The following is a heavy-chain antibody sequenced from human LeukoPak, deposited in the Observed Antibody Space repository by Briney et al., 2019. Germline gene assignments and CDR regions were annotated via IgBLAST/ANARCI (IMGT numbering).Heavy chain of an antibody. V-gene: IGHV4-39*07. Sequence: SETLSLTCTVSGDPLNDNLYYWGWIRQSPGKGLEWIGAFYSSGSTSSHSSLKSRVTISVDTSRTQLSLKLDSVTAADTAVYYCARVAPLRHDILLDAFDIWGQGTMVTVSS. J-gene: IGHJ3*02. CDR3: ARVAPLRHDILLDAFDI. D-gene: IGHD3-22*01. CDR1: GDPLNDNLYY. CDR2: FYSSGST.